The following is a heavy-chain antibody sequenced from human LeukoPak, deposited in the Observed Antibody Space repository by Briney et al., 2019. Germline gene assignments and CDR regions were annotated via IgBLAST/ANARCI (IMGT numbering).Heavy chain of an antibody. Sequence: GGSLRLSCAVSGFSFTNFWMSWVRQAPGRGLEGVANINPEGNEKDHVESVKGRFTISRDNTKNLLFLQMNGLRVEDTAVYYCARGDAFSGDHWGQGTLVTVSS. CDR2: INPEGNEK. V-gene: IGHV3-7*04. CDR3: ARGDAFSGDH. J-gene: IGHJ4*02. CDR1: GFSFTNFW.